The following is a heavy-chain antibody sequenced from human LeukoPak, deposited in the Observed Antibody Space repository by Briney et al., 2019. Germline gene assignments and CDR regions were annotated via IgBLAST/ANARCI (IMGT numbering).Heavy chain of an antibody. CDR2: ISYDGSNK. V-gene: IGHV3-30-3*01. J-gene: IGHJ4*02. D-gene: IGHD5-24*01. CDR1: GFTFSSYA. CDR3: ARGEGRDGYNHPFDY. Sequence: GGSLRLSCAASGFTFSSYAMHWVRQAPGKGLEWVAVISYDGSNKYYADSVKGRFTISRDNSKNTLYLQMNSLRAEDTAVYYCARGEGRDGYNHPFDYWGQGTLVTVSS.